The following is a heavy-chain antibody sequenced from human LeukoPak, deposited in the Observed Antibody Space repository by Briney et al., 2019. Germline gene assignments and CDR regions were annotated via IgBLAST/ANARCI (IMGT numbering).Heavy chain of an antibody. CDR1: GFTFSSYS. CDR3: ARDPPFIIGTTFFDY. CDR2: ISTSSTYI. Sequence: GGSLRLSCSASGFTFSSYSMNWVRQAPGKGLEWVSSISTSSTYIYYADSVKGRFTISRDNAKNSLYLQMNSLRAEDTAVYYCARDPPFIIGTTFFDYWGQGTLVTVSS. V-gene: IGHV3-21*01. J-gene: IGHJ4*02. D-gene: IGHD1-20*01.